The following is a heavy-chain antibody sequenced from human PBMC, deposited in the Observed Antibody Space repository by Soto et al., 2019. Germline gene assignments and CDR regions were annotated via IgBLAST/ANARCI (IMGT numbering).Heavy chain of an antibody. J-gene: IGHJ4*02. CDR2: MNPNSGNT. V-gene: IGHV1-8*02. CDR1: GDTFNSSD. Sequence: ASVEVCCEACGDTFNSSDINWVRQATGQGLEWMGWMNPNSGNTGYAQKFQGRVTMTRNTSISTAYMELSSLRSEDTAVYYCARWTDEYIAAWGQGTLVTVSS. CDR3: ARWTDEYIAA. D-gene: IGHD6-6*01.